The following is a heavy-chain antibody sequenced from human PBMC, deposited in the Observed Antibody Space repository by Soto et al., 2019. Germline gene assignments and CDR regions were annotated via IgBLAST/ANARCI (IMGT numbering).Heavy chain of an antibody. J-gene: IGHJ5*02. CDR1: GYTFTSYG. V-gene: IGHV1-3*01. CDR3: ARGGESDSSNYLAH. D-gene: IGHD3-22*01. CDR2: INPGNGTT. Sequence: ASVKFSCKASGYTFTSYGMDRLRQAPRRGLEWMGWINPGNGTTKYSQKFRGRVIIERDTSASTAYIDVSSLRSEDTAVYYCARGGESDSSNYLAHWGLGTLVTVSS.